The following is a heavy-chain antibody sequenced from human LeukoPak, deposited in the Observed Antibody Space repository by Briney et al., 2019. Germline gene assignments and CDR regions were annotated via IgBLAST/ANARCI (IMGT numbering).Heavy chain of an antibody. V-gene: IGHV3-23*01. D-gene: IGHD3-16*02. Sequence: GGTLRLSCVDSGVSFSSYVMSCVREAPGEGLGWVSYVCATGYTTSYADSVKGRFTISRDNAQKTVFMQMNSLRAEDTAVYYCAGYVWGSYRYSGAFDIWGQGTMVTVSS. CDR3: AGYVWGSYRYSGAFDI. CDR1: GVSFSSYV. CDR2: VCATGYTT. J-gene: IGHJ3*02.